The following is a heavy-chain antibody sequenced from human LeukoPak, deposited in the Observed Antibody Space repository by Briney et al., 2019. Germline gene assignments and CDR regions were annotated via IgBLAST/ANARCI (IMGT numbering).Heavy chain of an antibody. J-gene: IGHJ4*02. CDR2: IYYSGST. V-gene: IGHV4-59*08. Sequence: SETLSLNCTVSGGSISSYYWSWIRQPPGKGLEWIGYIYYSGSTHYNPSLKSRIAMSVDTSKNPFSLKLSSVTAADTAVYYCARHVGIGIPYYFDYWGQGTLVTVSS. CDR1: GGSISSYY. CDR3: ARHVGIGIPYYFDY. D-gene: IGHD1-26*01.